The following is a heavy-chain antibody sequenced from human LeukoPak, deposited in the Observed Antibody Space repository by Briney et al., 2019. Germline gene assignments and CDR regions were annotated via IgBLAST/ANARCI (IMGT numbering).Heavy chain of an antibody. CDR2: IYYSGST. D-gene: IGHD2-2*01. Sequence: SETLSLTCTVSGGSISSSSYYWGWIRQPPGKGLEWIGSIYYSGSTYYNPSLKSRVTISVDTSKNQFSLKLSSVTAADTDGYYCALNPEIVVVPAAMRPHYYGMDVWGQGTTVTVSS. J-gene: IGHJ6*02. V-gene: IGHV4-39*01. CDR3: ALNPEIVVVPAAMRPHYYGMDV. CDR1: GGSISSSSYY.